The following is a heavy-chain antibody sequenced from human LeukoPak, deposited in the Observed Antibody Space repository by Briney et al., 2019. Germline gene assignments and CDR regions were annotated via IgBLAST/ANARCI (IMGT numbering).Heavy chain of an antibody. CDR2: ISSSGSTI. D-gene: IGHD3-3*01. Sequence: GGSLRLSCAASGFTFSDYYMSWIRQAPGKGLEWVSYISSSGSTIYYADSVKGRFTISRDNAKNSLYLQMNSLRAEDTAVYYCARDDFWSALCGMDVWGQGTTVTVSS. CDR1: GFTFSDYY. J-gene: IGHJ6*02. CDR3: ARDDFWSALCGMDV. V-gene: IGHV3-11*01.